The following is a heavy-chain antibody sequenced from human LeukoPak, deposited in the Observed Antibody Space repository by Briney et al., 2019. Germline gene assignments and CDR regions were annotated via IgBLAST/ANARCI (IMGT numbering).Heavy chain of an antibody. V-gene: IGHV1-46*01. CDR1: GYTFTSYY. D-gene: IGHD1-1*01. J-gene: IGHJ4*02. Sequence: ASVKVSCKASGYTFTSYYMHWVRQAPGQGLEWMGIISPSGGGTTYAQKFQGRVTMTRDMSTSTVYMEVSSLKSEDTAVYYCARDQLGASLDYWGQGTLVTVSS. CDR2: ISPSGGGT. CDR3: ARDQLGASLDY.